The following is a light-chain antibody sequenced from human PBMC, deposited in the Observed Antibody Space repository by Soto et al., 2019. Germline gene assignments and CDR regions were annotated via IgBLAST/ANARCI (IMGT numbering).Light chain of an antibody. V-gene: IGKV3-20*01. CDR2: GAS. Sequence: EIVWTQSPGTLSLSPGARATLSCRASQSVSSSYLAWYQQKPGQAPRLLIYGASSRATGIPDRFSGSGSGTDFTLTISRLEPEDFAVYYCQQYGSSPTWTFGQGTKVEIK. CDR3: QQYGSSPTWT. J-gene: IGKJ1*01. CDR1: QSVSSSY.